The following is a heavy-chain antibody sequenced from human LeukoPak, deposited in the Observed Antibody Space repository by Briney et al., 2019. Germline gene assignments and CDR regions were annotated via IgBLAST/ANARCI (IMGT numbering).Heavy chain of an antibody. D-gene: IGHD6-13*01. V-gene: IGHV3-30*18. CDR1: GFTFSSYG. CDR3: AKDLWDSSSWSANWFDP. J-gene: IGHJ5*02. CDR2: ISYDGSNK. Sequence: GGSLRLSCAASGFTFSSYGMHWVRQTPGKGREWVAVISYDGSNKYYADSVKGRFTISRDNSKNTLYLQMNSLRAEDTAVYYCAKDLWDSSSWSANWFDPWGQGTLVTVSS.